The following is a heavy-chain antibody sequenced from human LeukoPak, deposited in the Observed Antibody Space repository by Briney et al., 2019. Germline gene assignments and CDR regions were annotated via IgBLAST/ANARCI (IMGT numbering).Heavy chain of an antibody. CDR2: IIPIFGTA. Sequence: ASVKVSCKASGGTFSSYAISWVRQAPGQGLEWMGGIIPIFGTANYAQKFQGRVTITADKSTSTAYMELSSLRSEDTAVYYCASHPLHDGSGYYLWGDFFDYWGQGTLVTVSS. D-gene: IGHD3-22*01. CDR3: ASHPLHDGSGYYLWGDFFDY. J-gene: IGHJ4*02. V-gene: IGHV1-69*06. CDR1: GGTFSSYA.